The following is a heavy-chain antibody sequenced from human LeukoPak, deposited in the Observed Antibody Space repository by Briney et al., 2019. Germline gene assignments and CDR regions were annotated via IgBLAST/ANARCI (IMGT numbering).Heavy chain of an antibody. D-gene: IGHD1-26*01. CDR3: ARDRGVGYPDY. CDR2: IYFSGST. J-gene: IGHJ4*02. Sequence: PSETLSLTCTVSGGSISTYSWSWIRQSPGKGLEWIGYIYFSGSTNYNPSLKSRVTISVDTSKNQFSLKLSSVTAADTAVYYCARDRGVGYPDYWGQGTLVTVSS. V-gene: IGHV4-59*12. CDR1: GGSISTYS.